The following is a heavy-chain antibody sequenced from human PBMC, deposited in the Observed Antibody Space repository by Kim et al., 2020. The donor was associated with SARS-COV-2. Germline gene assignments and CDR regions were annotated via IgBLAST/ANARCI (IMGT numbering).Heavy chain of an antibody. J-gene: IGHJ3*01. CDR2: GGRT. V-gene: IGHV3-23*01. CDR3: AKGRAFGL. Sequence: GGRTYYADSVKDRFTISRDKSKNALLLQMNSRRAEDTAVYYCAKGRAFGLWGQGTMVTVSP.